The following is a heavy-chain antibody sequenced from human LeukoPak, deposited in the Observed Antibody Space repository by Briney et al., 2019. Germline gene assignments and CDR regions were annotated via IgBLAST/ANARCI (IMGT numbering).Heavy chain of an antibody. D-gene: IGHD3-16*01. J-gene: IGHJ5*02. CDR2: IYYSGST. CDR1: GGSISSYY. CDR3: ARDRPMGASWNWFDP. Sequence: SETLSLTCTVSGGSISSYYWTWIRQPPGKGLEWIGYIYYSGSTNYNPPLKSRVTFSVDTSKNQLSLKLNSVTAADTAVYYCARDRPMGASWNWFDPWGQGTLVTVSS. V-gene: IGHV4-59*01.